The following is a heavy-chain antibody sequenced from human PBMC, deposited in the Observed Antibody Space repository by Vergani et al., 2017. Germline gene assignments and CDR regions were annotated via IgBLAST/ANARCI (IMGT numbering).Heavy chain of an antibody. CDR1: GDSIISRSYY. J-gene: IGHJ6*03. D-gene: IGHD6-13*01. CDR2: IYYSGST. CDR3: ARHKEQLVPGNYYYYYYMDV. Sequence: QMQLQESGPGLVKASETLCLTCTVSGDSIISRSYYWGWIRQPPGKGLEWIGTIYYSGSTYYNPSLKSRVTISVDTSKNQFSLKLNSVTAADTAVYYCARHKEQLVPGNYYYYYYMDVWGKGTTVTVSS. V-gene: IGHV4-39*01.